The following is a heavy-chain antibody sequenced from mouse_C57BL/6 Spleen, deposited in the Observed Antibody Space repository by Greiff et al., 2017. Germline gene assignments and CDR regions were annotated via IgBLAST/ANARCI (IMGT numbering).Heavy chain of an antibody. J-gene: IGHJ2*01. CDR2: IDPSDSDT. CDR3: TRGGSYYCNYDY. D-gene: IGHD2-10*01. V-gene: IGHV1-52*01. Sequence: QVQLQQSGAELVRPGSSVKLSCKASGYTFTSYWMHWVKQRPIQGLEWIGNIDPSDSDTHYNQKFKDKATLTEDKSSSTAYLQPSSLTSEDSAVYYCTRGGSYYCNYDYWGQGTTLTVSS. CDR1: GYTFTSYW.